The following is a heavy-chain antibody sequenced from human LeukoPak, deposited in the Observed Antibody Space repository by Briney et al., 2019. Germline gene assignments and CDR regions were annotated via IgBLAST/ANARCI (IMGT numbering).Heavy chain of an antibody. CDR2: IIPIFGTA. Sequence: SVKVSCKASGGTFSSYAISWVRQAPGQGLEWMGGIIPIFGTANYAQKFQGRVTVTADKSTSTAYMELSSLRSEDTAVYYCARKVPNDSSGYYYRGQFDPWGQGTLVTVSP. D-gene: IGHD3-22*01. CDR1: GGTFSSYA. CDR3: ARKVPNDSSGYYYRGQFDP. V-gene: IGHV1-69*06. J-gene: IGHJ5*02.